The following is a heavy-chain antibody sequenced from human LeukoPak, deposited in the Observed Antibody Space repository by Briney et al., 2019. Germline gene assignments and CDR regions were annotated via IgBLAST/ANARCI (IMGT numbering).Heavy chain of an antibody. D-gene: IGHD3-22*01. CDR1: GGSISSSSYY. CDR3: ARGLGYYDSSRYFDY. Sequence: SETLSLTCTVSGGSISSSSYYWGWIRQPPGKGLEWIGSIYYSGSTYYNPSLKSRVTISVDRSKNQFSLKLSSVTAADTAVYYCARGLGYYDSSRYFDYWGQGTLVTVSS. V-gene: IGHV4-39*07. CDR2: IYYSGST. J-gene: IGHJ4*02.